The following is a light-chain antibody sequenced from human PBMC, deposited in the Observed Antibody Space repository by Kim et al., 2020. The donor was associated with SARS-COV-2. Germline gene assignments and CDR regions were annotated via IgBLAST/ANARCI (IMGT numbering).Light chain of an antibody. CDR3: QKYGSAPHT. V-gene: IGKV1-27*01. Sequence: SASVGDRDTITCRASQGIKNYLAWYQQKPGKAPKLLIHAASTLQPGVPSRFSGSASGTDFSLTISSLQPEDVATYYCQKYGSAPHTFGQGTKLEI. CDR1: QGIKNY. J-gene: IGKJ2*01. CDR2: AAS.